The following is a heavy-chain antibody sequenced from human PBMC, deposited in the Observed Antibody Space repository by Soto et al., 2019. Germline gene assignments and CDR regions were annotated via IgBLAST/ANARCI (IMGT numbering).Heavy chain of an antibody. CDR3: ARIGVSSGHESPDFDS. J-gene: IGHJ4*02. D-gene: IGHD3-16*01. CDR1: GYTFNFYG. CDR2: ISGFNGNT. Sequence: VKVSCKASGYTFNFYGITWVRQAPGQGLEWMGWISGFNGNTNYAADLQGRVTMTTDTSTSTAYMELRGLRSDDTAVYYCARIGVSSGHESPDFDSWGQGTLVTVSS. V-gene: IGHV1-18*01.